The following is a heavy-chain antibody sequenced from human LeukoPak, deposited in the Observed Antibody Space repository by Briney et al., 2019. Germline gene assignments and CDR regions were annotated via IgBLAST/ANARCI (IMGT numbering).Heavy chain of an antibody. CDR1: GFTFSSYD. CDR3: ARDWYSSSWWGGY. J-gene: IGHJ4*02. CDR2: IGTAGDT. Sequence: GGSLRLSCAASGFTFSSYDMHWVRQATGKGLEWVSAIGTAGDTYYPGSVKGRFTISRDNAKNSLYLQMNSLRDEDTAVYYCARDWYSSSWWGGYWGQGTLVTVSS. D-gene: IGHD6-13*01. V-gene: IGHV3-13*04.